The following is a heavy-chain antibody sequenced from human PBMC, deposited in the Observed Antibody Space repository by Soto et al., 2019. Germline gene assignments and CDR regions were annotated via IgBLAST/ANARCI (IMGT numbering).Heavy chain of an antibody. CDR2: ISGSGGGT. CDR3: ARILHTYAALTGTGY. V-gene: IGHV3-23*01. CDR1: GFTFGNYA. Sequence: GGSLRLSCATSGFTFGNYAMTWVRQAPGKGLECVSRISGSGGGTYYADSVKGRLTISRDNSENTLYLHLNSLRVEDTAIYYCARILHTYAALTGTGYWGQGALVTVSS. J-gene: IGHJ4*02. D-gene: IGHD3-9*01.